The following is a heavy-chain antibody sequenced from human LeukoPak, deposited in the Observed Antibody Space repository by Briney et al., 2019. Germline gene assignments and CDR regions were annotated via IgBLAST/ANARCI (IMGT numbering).Heavy chain of an antibody. D-gene: IGHD6-13*01. V-gene: IGHV3-64*01. J-gene: IGHJ3*02. CDR2: ISSHGGST. CDR1: GVTFSSST. CDR3: ARSPYSRSYDAFDI. Sequence: WGSLSLSCAASGVTFSSSTRWSCVQDPGEGLEYVSAISSHGGSTTYANSVKGRFTISRDNSKNSLYLQMGSLRAEDMAVYYCARSPYSRSYDAFDIWGQGTMVTVSS.